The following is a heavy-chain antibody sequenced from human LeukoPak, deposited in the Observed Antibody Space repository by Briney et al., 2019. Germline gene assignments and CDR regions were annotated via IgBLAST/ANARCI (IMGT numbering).Heavy chain of an antibody. CDR2: IVPSGGST. D-gene: IGHD4-23*01. Sequence: PGGSLRLSCAASGFTFSRNVMNWVRQAPGKGLEWVSTIVPSGGSTYYADSVKGRFTISRDNSKNTLYLQMNSLRAEDTAVYYCARVRDGGNSGGHFDYWGQGTLVTVSS. CDR1: GFTFSRNV. J-gene: IGHJ4*02. V-gene: IGHV3-23*01. CDR3: ARVRDGGNSGGHFDY.